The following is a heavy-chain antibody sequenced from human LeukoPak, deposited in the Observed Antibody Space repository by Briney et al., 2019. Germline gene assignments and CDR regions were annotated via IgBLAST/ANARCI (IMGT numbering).Heavy chain of an antibody. CDR1: GGSISSSSYY. D-gene: IGHD6-19*01. Sequence: SETLSLTCTVSGGSISSSSYYWGWIRQPPGKGLEWIGSIYYSGSTYYNPSLKSRVTISVDTSKNQFSLKLSSVTAADTAVYYCARQLPIPRRWLPLLDFDYWGQGTLVIVSS. CDR2: IYYSGST. CDR3: ARQLPIPRRWLPLLDFDY. V-gene: IGHV4-39*01. J-gene: IGHJ4*02.